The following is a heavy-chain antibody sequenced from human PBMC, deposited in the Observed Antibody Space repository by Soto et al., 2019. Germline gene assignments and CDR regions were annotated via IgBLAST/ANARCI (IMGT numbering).Heavy chain of an antibody. D-gene: IGHD2-15*01. V-gene: IGHV5-10-1*01. CDR2: IDPSDSYT. J-gene: IGHJ6*02. Sequence: GESLTISGTCAGYSFTRYWISWVRQMPGKGLEWMGRIDPSDSYTNYSPSFQGHVTISADKSISTAYLQWSSLKASDTAMYYCARDYCSGGSCYFYYYGMDVWGQGTTVTVSS. CDR1: GYSFTRYW. CDR3: ARDYCSGGSCYFYYYGMDV.